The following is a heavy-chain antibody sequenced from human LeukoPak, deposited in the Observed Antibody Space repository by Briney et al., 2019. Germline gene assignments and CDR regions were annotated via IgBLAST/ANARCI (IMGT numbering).Heavy chain of an antibody. CDR2: IYYSGST. J-gene: IGHJ5*02. Sequence: SQTLSLTCTVSGGSISSGDYYWSWIRQPPGKGLEWIGYIYYSGSTYYNPSLKSRVTISVDTSKNQFSLKLSSVTAADTAVYYRARAQVDYYDSSGYPLNWFDPWGQGTLVTVSS. D-gene: IGHD3-22*01. CDR3: ARAQVDYYDSSGYPLNWFDP. CDR1: GGSISSGDYY. V-gene: IGHV4-30-4*01.